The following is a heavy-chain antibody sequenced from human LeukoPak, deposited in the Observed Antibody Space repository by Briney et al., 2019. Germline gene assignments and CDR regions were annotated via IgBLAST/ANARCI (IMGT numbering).Heavy chain of an antibody. D-gene: IGHD3-22*01. CDR2: ISSSSSTI. Sequence: GGSLRLSCAASGFTFSSYSMNWVRQAPGKGLEWVSYISSSSSTIYYADSVKGRFTISRDNAKNSLYLQMNSLRAEDTAVYYCARAYDSSGYYPPYYYYMDVWGKGTTVTVSS. CDR3: ARAYDSSGYYPPYYYYMDV. V-gene: IGHV3-48*04. CDR1: GFTFSSYS. J-gene: IGHJ6*03.